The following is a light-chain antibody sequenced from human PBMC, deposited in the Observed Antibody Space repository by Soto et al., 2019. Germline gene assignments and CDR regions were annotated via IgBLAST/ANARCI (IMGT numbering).Light chain of an antibody. CDR1: ISDVGGYNY. Sequence: VLTQPPSASGSPGPSVTVSCTGTISDVGGYNYVSWYQQHRGKAPKLIISEVSKRPSGVPDRFSGSKSGNTASLTVSGLQAEDEADYYCTSHAGSNNYVFGTGTKVTVL. V-gene: IGLV2-8*01. CDR2: EVS. CDR3: TSHAGSNNYV. J-gene: IGLJ1*01.